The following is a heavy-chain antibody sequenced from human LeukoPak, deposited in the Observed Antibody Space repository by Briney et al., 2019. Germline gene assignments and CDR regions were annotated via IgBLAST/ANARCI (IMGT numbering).Heavy chain of an antibody. CDR2: IYYSGST. V-gene: IGHV4-39*07. CDR1: GASVSNNNYY. D-gene: IGHD5-24*01. CDR3: ARPTIALLAFDI. J-gene: IGHJ3*02. Sequence: SETLSLTCTVSGASVSNNNYYWGWIRQSPGKGLEWIASIYYSGSTYYNPSLKSRVTISVDTSKNQFSLKLSSVTAADTAVYYCARPTIALLAFDIWGQGTMVTVSS.